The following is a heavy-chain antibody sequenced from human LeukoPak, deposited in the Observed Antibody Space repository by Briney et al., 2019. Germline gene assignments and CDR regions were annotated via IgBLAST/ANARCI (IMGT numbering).Heavy chain of an antibody. V-gene: IGHV3-30*02. CDR1: GFTFSIYG. J-gene: IGHJ4*02. CDR3: AKDRGGDKGIWTTYYFDY. Sequence: PGGSLRLSCAASGFTFSIYGMHWVRQAPGKGLEWVAFIRYDGSNKYSADSVKGRFTISRDNYKNTLYLQMNSLRAEDTAVYYCAKDRGGDKGIWTTYYFDYWGQGTLVTVSS. CDR2: IRYDGSNK. D-gene: IGHD3/OR15-3a*01.